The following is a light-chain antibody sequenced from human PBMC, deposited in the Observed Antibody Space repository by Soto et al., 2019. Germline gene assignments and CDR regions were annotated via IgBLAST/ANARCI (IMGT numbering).Light chain of an antibody. J-gene: IGLJ3*02. CDR2: LEGSGSY. V-gene: IGLV4-60*02. Sequence: QSVLTQSSSASASLGSSAKFTYTLSSGHSSYIIAWHQQQPGKAPRYLMKLEGSGSYNKGSGVPDRFSGSSSGADRYLTISNLQFEDEADYYCETWDSNIWVFGGGTKLTVL. CDR1: SGHSSYI. CDR3: ETWDSNIWV.